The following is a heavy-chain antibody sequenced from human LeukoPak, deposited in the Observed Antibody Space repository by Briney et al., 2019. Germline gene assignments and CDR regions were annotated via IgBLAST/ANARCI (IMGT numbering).Heavy chain of an antibody. V-gene: IGHV4-31*03. Sequence: SETLSLTCTVSGGSISSGGYYWSWIRQHPGKGLEWIGYIYYSGSTYYNPSLKSRVIISVDTSKNQFSLKLSSVTAADTAVYYCARGEYYYDSSGYYYYYYGMDVWGQGTTVTVSS. D-gene: IGHD3-22*01. CDR1: GGSISSGGYY. J-gene: IGHJ6*02. CDR3: ARGEYYYDSSGYYYYYYGMDV. CDR2: IYYSGST.